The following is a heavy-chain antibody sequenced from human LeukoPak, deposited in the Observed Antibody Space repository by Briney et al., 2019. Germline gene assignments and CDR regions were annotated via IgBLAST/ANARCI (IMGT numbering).Heavy chain of an antibody. CDR1: GFTFTTYA. CDR3: AKDKTYDDFWSGHDAFDI. D-gene: IGHD3-3*01. CDR2: ISGSGDST. J-gene: IGHJ3*02. Sequence: GGSLRLSCAASGFTFTTYAMSWVRQAPGKGLEWVSVISGSGDSTYYADSVKGRFTISRDISKNTLYLQMKSLRAGDTAVYYCAKDKTYDDFWSGHDAFDIWGQGTMVTVSS. V-gene: IGHV3-23*01.